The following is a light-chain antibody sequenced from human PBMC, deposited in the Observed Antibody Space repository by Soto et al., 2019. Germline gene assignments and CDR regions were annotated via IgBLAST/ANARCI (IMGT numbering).Light chain of an antibody. V-gene: IGLV3-16*01. CDR3: LSADSSGTYLVV. CDR2: KDS. Sequence: SYELTQPPSVSVSLGQMARITCSGEALPKKYAYWYQQKPGQFPVLVIYKDSKRPSGIPERFSGSSSGTIVTLTISGVQAEDEADYYCLSADSSGTYLVVFGGGTKLTVL. J-gene: IGLJ2*01. CDR1: ALPKKY.